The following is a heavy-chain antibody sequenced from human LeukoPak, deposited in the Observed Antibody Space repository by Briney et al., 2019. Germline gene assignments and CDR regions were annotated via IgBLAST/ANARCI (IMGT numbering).Heavy chain of an antibody. V-gene: IGHV3-11*04. CDR2: ISSSGSTI. CDR1: GFTFSDYY. Sequence: GGSLRLSCAASGFTFSDYYMSWIRQAPGKGLEWVSYISSSGSTIYYADSVKGRFTISRDNAKNSLYLQMNSLRAEDTAVYYCARGHCSSTSCPNSTYYFDYWGQGTLVTVSS. D-gene: IGHD2-2*01. J-gene: IGHJ4*02. CDR3: ARGHCSSTSCPNSTYYFDY.